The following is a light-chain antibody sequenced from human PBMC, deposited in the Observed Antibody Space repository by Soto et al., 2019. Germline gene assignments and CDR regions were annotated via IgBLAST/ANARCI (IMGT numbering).Light chain of an antibody. V-gene: IGLV2-8*01. CDR1: KNAIGVYDF. CDR2: EVV. CDR3: KSYAGSNTYA. Sequence: QSVLTQPPSASGSPGQSVTISCTGTKNAIGVYDFVSWYQHHPGKAPRLIIYEVVQRPSGVPDRFSGSKSGNTASLTVSGLQAADEADYFCKSYAGSNTYAFGSGTKVTVL. J-gene: IGLJ1*01.